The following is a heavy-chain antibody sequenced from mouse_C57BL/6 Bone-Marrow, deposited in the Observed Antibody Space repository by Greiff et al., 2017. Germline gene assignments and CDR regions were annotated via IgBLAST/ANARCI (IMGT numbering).Heavy chain of an antibody. CDR1: GFTFSSYT. D-gene: IGHD1-1*01. CDR3: SRQVTTVISTKYFDV. Sequence: EVKLMESGGGLVKPGGSLKLSCAASGFTFSSYTMSWVRQTPGKRLQWVGAISGGGGNTYYTDSVKGRSTFSIDKDKNFLYLQMSRLRSENTALYYFSRQVTTVISTKYFDVWGTGTTVTVSS. J-gene: IGHJ1*03. CDR2: ISGGGGNT. V-gene: IGHV5-9*01.